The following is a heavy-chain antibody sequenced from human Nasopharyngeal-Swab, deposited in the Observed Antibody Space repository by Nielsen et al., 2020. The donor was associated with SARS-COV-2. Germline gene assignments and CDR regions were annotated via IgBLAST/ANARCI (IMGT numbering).Heavy chain of an antibody. V-gene: IGHV4-34*01. Sequence: WIRQPPGKGLEWIGEINHSGSTNYNPSLKSRVTISVDTSKNQFSLKLSSVTAADTAVYYCARGRGGWLVVNWFDPWGQGTLVTVSS. CDR2: INHSGST. D-gene: IGHD6-19*01. CDR3: ARGRGGWLVVNWFDP. J-gene: IGHJ5*02.